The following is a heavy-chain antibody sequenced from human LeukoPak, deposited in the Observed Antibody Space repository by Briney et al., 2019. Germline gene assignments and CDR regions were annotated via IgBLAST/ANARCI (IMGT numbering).Heavy chain of an antibody. CDR2: IYYSGST. J-gene: IGHJ4*02. CDR3: ARRGYCSGDSCSTFDY. CDR1: GGSIISYY. V-gene: IGHV4-59*08. D-gene: IGHD2-15*01. Sequence: SETLSLTCTDSGGSIISYYWSRIRQPPGKGLEWIGYIYYSGSTNYNPSLKSRITIAVDTSKNQFSLKLSSVTAADTAVYYCARRGYCSGDSCSTFDYWGQGTLVSVSS.